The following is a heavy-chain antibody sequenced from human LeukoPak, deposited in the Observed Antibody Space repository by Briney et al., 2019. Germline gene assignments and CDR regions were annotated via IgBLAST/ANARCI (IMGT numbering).Heavy chain of an antibody. V-gene: IGHV5-10-1*01. CDR1: GYSFTSYW. CDR3: AREEGTAMVSYFDY. CDR2: IDPSDSYT. Sequence: GESLKISCKGSGYSFTSYWISWVRQMPGKGLEWMGRIDPSDSYTNYSPSFQGHVTISADKSISTAYLQWSSLKAPDTAMYYCAREEGTAMVSYFDYWGQGTLVTVSS. J-gene: IGHJ4*02. D-gene: IGHD5-18*01.